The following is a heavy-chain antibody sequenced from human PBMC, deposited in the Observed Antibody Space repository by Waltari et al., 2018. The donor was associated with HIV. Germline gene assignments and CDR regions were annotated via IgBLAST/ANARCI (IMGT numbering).Heavy chain of an antibody. V-gene: IGHV3-7*01. Sequence: EVQLVESGGGLVQPGGCLRRSCAASGFPFSRYWMSGVRQAPGKGLEWVANIKQDGSEKYYVDSMKGRFTISRDNAKNSLYLQINSLRAEDTAVYYCAGRSPARRLNWFDPWGQGTLVIVSS. CDR2: IKQDGSEK. D-gene: IGHD2-8*01. J-gene: IGHJ5*02. CDR3: AGRSPARRLNWFDP. CDR1: GFPFSRYW.